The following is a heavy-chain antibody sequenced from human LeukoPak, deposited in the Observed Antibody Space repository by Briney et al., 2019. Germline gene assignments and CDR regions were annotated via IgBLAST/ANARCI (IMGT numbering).Heavy chain of an antibody. CDR2: ISTSSNYI. J-gene: IGHJ1*01. Sequence: GGSLRLSCAASGFTFSTYSMNWVRQAPGKGLEWVSSISTSSNYIYYADSVKGRFTISRDNVKNSLFLQLNILRAEDTAVYYCARSGMAVAATPWDWGQGTLVTVSS. CDR1: GFTFSTYS. CDR3: ARSGMAVAATPWD. V-gene: IGHV3-21*04. D-gene: IGHD6-19*01.